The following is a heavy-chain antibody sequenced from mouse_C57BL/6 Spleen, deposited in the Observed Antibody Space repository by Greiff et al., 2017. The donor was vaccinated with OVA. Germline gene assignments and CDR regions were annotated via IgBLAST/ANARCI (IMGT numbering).Heavy chain of an antibody. Sequence: VKLQESGAELVRPGTSVKVSCKASGYAFTNYLIEWVKQRPGQGLEWIGVINPGSGGTNYNEKFKGKATLTADKSSSTAYMQLSSLTSEDSAVYFCARKRTGTGYYAMDYWGQGTSVTVSS. CDR1: GYAFTNYL. CDR2: INPGSGGT. D-gene: IGHD4-1*01. CDR3: ARKRTGTGYYAMDY. V-gene: IGHV1-54*01. J-gene: IGHJ4*01.